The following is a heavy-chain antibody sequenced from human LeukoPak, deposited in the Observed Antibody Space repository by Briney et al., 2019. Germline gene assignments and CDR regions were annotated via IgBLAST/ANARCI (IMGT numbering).Heavy chain of an antibody. CDR1: GFTFSAYW. CDR2: IGQDGSEK. V-gene: IGHV3-7*03. J-gene: IGHJ5*02. CDR3: ARAGVASPDRWWYDS. Sequence: GGSLRLSCVASGFTFSAYWMAWVRQAPGKGLEWIATIGQDGSEKNYVDSLKGRFTISRDNAKRSLYLQISSLRAEDTAMYYCARAGVASPDRWWYDSWGQGTLVAVSS. D-gene: IGHD2-15*01.